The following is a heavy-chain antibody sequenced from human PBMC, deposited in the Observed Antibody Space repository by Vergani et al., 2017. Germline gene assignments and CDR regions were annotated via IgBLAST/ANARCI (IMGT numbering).Heavy chain of an antibody. CDR3: AIVSLALVLHAPFDY. J-gene: IGHJ4*02. V-gene: IGHV1-69*06. CDR1: GGTFSSYA. D-gene: IGHD6-13*01. Sequence: QVQLVQSGAEVKKPGSSVKVSCKASGGTFSSYAISWVRQAPGQGLEWMGGTIPLFGTANYAQKFQGRVTMTADKSTSTAYMELSSLRSEDTAVYYCAIVSLALVLHAPFDYWGQGTLVTVSS. CDR2: TIPLFGTA.